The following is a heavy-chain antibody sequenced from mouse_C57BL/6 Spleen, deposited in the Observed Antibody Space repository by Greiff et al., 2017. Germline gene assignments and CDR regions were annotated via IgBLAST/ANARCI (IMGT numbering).Heavy chain of an antibody. CDR3: ARENCGNSYWYAY. CDR1: GYSFTSYR. D-gene: IGHD1-1*01. J-gene: IGHJ3*01. CDR2: IHPNSGST. V-gene: IGHV1-64*01. Sequence: QVQLQQPGAELVKPGASVKLSCKASGYSFTSYRMHWVKQRPGQGLEWIGMIHPNSGSTNYNEKFKSKATVTVDKSSSTAYMQLSSLTSEDSAVYYYARENCGNSYWYAYWGQGTLVTVSA.